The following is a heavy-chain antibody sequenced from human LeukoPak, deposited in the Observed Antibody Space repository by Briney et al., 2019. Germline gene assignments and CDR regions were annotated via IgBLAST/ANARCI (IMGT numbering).Heavy chain of an antibody. CDR1: GGSISSGDYY. CDR3: ARDCSGCSCFDY. J-gene: IGHJ4*02. Sequence: PSETLSLTCTVSGGSISSGDYYWSWIRQPPGKGLEWIGYIYYSGSTYYNPSLKSRVTISVDTSKNQFSLKLSSVTAADTAVYYCARDCSGCSCFDYWGQGTLVTVSS. CDR2: IYYSGST. D-gene: IGHD2-15*01. V-gene: IGHV4-30-4*01.